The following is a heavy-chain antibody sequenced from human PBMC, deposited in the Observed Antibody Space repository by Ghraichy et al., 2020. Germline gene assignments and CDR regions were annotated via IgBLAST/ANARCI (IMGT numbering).Heavy chain of an antibody. J-gene: IGHJ4*02. CDR3: ARDQQLVREGFDY. CDR2: INHSGST. Sequence: SQTLSLTCAVYGGSFSGYYWSWIRQPPGKGLEWIGEINHSGSTNYNPSLKSRVTISVDTSKNQFSLKLSSVTAADTAVYYCARDQQLVREGFDYWGQGTLVTVSS. V-gene: IGHV4-34*01. CDR1: GGSFSGYY. D-gene: IGHD6-13*01.